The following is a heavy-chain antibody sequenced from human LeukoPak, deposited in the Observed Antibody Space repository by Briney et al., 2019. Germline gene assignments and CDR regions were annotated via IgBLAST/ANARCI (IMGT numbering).Heavy chain of an antibody. CDR2: MSYDGFNK. CDR1: GFTFSSYA. D-gene: IGHD5-18*01. Sequence: GGSLRLSCAASGFTFSSYAMHWVRQSLGKGLEWVAVMSYDGFNKYYADSVKGRFTISRDNSKNTLYLQMNSLRAEDTAVYYCAKTKGYSHGYYFDYWGQGTLVTVSS. CDR3: AKTKGYSHGYYFDY. V-gene: IGHV3-30*18. J-gene: IGHJ4*02.